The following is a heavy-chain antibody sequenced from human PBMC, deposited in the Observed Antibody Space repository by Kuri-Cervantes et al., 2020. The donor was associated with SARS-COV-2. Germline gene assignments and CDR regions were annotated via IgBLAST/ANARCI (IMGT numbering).Heavy chain of an antibody. V-gene: IGHV1-18*01. CDR2: ISAYNGNT. CDR1: GYTFTSYG. D-gene: IGHD3-10*01. CDR3: AREAWFGELLGLFDY. Sequence: ASVKVSCKASGYTFTSYGISWVRQAPGQGLEWMGWISAYNGNTNYAQKPQGRVTMTTDTSTSTAYMELRSLRTDDTAVYYCAREAWFGELLGLFDYWGQGTLVTVSS. J-gene: IGHJ4*02.